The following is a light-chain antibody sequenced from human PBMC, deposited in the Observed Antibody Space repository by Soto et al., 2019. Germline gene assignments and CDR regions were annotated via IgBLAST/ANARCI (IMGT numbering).Light chain of an antibody. Sequence: NHITDYPSTLSATAGDRVTITCRASQSISSWLAWYQQKPGKAPKLLIYDASSLESGVPSRFSGSGSGTEFTLTISSLQTDDFATYYCQQYNSFWTFGQGTKVDIK. CDR3: QQYNSFWT. CDR1: QSISSW. V-gene: IGKV1-5*01. CDR2: DAS. J-gene: IGKJ1*01.